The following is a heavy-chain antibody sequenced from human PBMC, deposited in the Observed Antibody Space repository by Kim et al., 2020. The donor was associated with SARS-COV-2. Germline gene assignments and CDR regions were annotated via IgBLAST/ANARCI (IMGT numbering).Heavy chain of an antibody. J-gene: IGHJ4*02. CDR1: GFTFSLFG. Sequence: GGSLRLSCAASGFTFSLFGMHWVRQAPGKGLYWVGTISYDSSSTISADSVKGRFTISRDNSMNTLYLQMDSLRPEDTAVYYCVRGGTLVGLSIVGDYWGQGVLVTVSS. D-gene: IGHD2-21*01. CDR2: ISYDSSST. V-gene: IGHV3-33*05. CDR3: VRGGTLVGLSIVGDY.